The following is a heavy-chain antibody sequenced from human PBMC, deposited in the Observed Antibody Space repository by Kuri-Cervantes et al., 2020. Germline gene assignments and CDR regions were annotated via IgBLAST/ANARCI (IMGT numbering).Heavy chain of an antibody. CDR2: ISDKT. CDR1: GFTFSNYA. CDR3: AKTYGAGRHYFLY. V-gene: IGHV3-23*01. D-gene: IGHD3-10*01. J-gene: IGHJ4*02. Sequence: GESLKISCAASGFTFSNYAMNWVRQAPGKGLEWVSTISDKTYFAESVKGRFTISRDNSRNTLYLQMNSLRAEDTAIYYCAKTYGAGRHYFLYWGQGTLVTVSS.